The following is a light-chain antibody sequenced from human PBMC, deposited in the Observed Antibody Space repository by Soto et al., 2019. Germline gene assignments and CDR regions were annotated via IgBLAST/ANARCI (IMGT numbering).Light chain of an antibody. CDR3: SSYTSSSTYV. CDR1: SSVVGGYNY. CDR2: DVS. V-gene: IGLV2-14*01. Sequence: QSALNQPASVSGSPGQSITISCTGTSSVVGGYNYVSWYQQHPGKAPKLMIYDVSNRPSGVSNRFSGSKSGNTASLTISGLQADDEADYYCSSYTSSSTYVFGTGTKVTVL. J-gene: IGLJ1*01.